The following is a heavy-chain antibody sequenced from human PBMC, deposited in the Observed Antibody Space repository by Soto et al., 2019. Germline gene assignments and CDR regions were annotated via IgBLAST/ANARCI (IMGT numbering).Heavy chain of an antibody. D-gene: IGHD3-9*01. J-gene: IGHJ4*02. V-gene: IGHV3-7*01. CDR3: ARGGSLTGSYIY. CDR2: IKQDGSEK. Sequence: EVQLVDSGGGLVQPGGSLRLSCAASGFTFKNYWMSWVRQAPGKGLEWVANIKQDGSEKYYVDSVKGRFTISRDNAKNSLYLQKNSLRAEDTAVYYCARGGSLTGSYIYWGQGTLVTVSS. CDR1: GFTFKNYW.